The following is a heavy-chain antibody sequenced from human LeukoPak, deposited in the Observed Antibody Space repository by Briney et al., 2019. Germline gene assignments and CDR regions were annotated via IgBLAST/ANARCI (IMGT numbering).Heavy chain of an antibody. J-gene: IGHJ4*02. D-gene: IGHD4-17*01. Sequence: SETLSLTCAVSGGSISSGGYTWSWIRQPPGKGLEWIGYIYHSGSTYYNPSLKSRITISVDRSKNQFSLKLSSVTAADTAVHYCASYGDGFDYWGQGTLVTVSS. CDR3: ASYGDGFDY. V-gene: IGHV4-30-2*01. CDR1: GGSISSGGYT. CDR2: IYHSGST.